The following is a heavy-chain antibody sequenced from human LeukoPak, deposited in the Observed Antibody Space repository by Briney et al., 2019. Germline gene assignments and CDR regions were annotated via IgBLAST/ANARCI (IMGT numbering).Heavy chain of an antibody. J-gene: IGHJ6*03. Sequence: SETLSLTCAVYGGSFSGYYWSWIRQPPGKGLEWIGEINHSGSTNYNPSLKSRVTISVDTSKNQFSLKLSSVTAADTAVYYCARVRKYYYYYYLDVWGKGTTVTVSS. CDR2: INHSGST. CDR3: ARVRKYYYYYYLDV. CDR1: GGSFSGYY. V-gene: IGHV4-34*01.